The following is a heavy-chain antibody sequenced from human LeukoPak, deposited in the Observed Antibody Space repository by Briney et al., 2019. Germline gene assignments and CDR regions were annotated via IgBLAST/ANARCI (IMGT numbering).Heavy chain of an antibody. Sequence: GGSLRLSCGASGFTFRTYWMAWVRQAPGKGLEWVANIKEDGGEKYYIDSVRGRFTISRDNAKNSLYLQMNSLRLEDTALYYCARDRGWSTFNYWGQGSLVTVSS. D-gene: IGHD6-19*01. CDR2: IKEDGGEK. J-gene: IGHJ4*02. CDR1: GFTFRTYW. CDR3: ARDRGWSTFNY. V-gene: IGHV3-7*01.